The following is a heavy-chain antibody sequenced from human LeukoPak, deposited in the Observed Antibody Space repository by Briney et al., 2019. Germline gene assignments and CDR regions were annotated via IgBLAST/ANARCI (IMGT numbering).Heavy chain of an antibody. V-gene: IGHV4-39*01. CDR2: MYYSGST. CDR1: DGSISSSSYY. J-gene: IGHJ4*02. CDR3: ARHEYYHDSIGNEWRASAFDN. D-gene: IGHD3-22*01. Sequence: SETLSLTCTVSDGSISSSSYYWGWIRQPPEKGLEWIGSMYYSGSTYYNPSLKSRVTISVDTSKNQFSLKLSSVTVADTAVYYCARHEYYHDSIGNEWRASAFDNWGQGTLVTVSS.